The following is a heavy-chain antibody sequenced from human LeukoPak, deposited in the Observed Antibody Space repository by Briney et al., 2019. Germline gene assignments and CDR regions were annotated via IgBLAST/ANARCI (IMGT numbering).Heavy chain of an antibody. J-gene: IGHJ4*02. CDR1: GYTFTNYA. Sequence: GASVKVSCKASGYTFTNYAVHWVRQAPGQGLEWMGRINTNTGNPTYAQGFTGRFVFSLDTSVSTAYLQISSLKAEDTAIYYCARGYCTGSTCYFNFDYWGQGTLVTVSS. V-gene: IGHV7-4-1*02. CDR3: ARGYCTGSTCYFNFDY. D-gene: IGHD2-15*01. CDR2: INTNTGNP.